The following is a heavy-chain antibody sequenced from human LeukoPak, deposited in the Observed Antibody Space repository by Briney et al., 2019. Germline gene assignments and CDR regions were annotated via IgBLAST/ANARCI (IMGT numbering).Heavy chain of an antibody. J-gene: IGHJ4*02. CDR3: ARAGGYGSPLGY. CDR1: GGSISNYY. Sequence: SETLSLTCTVSGGSISNYYWSWIRQPAGKGLEWIGRIYSSGITNYNPSLKSRVSMSVDTSKNQLSLKLTSVTAADTAVYYCARAGGYGSPLGYWGQGTLVTVSS. D-gene: IGHD6-13*01. V-gene: IGHV4-4*07. CDR2: IYSSGIT.